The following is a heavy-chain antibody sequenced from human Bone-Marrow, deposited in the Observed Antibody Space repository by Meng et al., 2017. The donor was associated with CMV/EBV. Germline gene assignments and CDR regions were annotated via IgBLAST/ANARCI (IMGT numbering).Heavy chain of an antibody. D-gene: IGHD1-1*01. Sequence: SVKVSCKSCGYTFTSYFMHWVRQAPGLGPEWMGIIKPDSGSTSHAQKFQGRVTMTRDRSTTTAYMELSSLTSEDTAMYYCARAVPTGMRGEGPDDWGPGTLVTVSS. V-gene: IGHV1-46*01. CDR1: GYTFTSYF. CDR3: ARAVPTGMRGEGPDD. CDR2: IKPDSGST. J-gene: IGHJ4*02.